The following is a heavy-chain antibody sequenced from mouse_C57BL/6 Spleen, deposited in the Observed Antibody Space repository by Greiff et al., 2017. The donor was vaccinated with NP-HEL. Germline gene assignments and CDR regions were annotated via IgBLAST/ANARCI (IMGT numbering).Heavy chain of an antibody. CDR2: IYPGDGDT. CDR1: GYAFSSYW. Sequence: VQLQQSGAELVKPGASVKISCKASGYAFSSYWMNWLKQRPGKGLEWIGQIYPGDGDTNYNGKFKGKATLTADKSSSTAYMQLSSLTSEDSAVYFCARSGYGSSYAWFAYWGQGTLVTVSA. CDR3: ARSGYGSSYAWFAY. D-gene: IGHD1-1*01. V-gene: IGHV1-80*01. J-gene: IGHJ3*01.